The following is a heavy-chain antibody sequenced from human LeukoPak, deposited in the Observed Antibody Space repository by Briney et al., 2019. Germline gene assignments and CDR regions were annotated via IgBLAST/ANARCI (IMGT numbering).Heavy chain of an antibody. CDR2: MYDSGST. CDR1: GGSISSYH. J-gene: IGHJ4*02. V-gene: IGHV4-59*01. CDR3: ARATSSGYYNDY. D-gene: IGHD6-19*01. Sequence: SETLSLTCTVSGGSISSYHWSWIRQPPGKGLEWIGYMYDSGSTNYNPSLKSRVTISVDTSKNQFSLKLSSVTAADTAVYYCARATSSGYYNDYWGQGTLVTVSS.